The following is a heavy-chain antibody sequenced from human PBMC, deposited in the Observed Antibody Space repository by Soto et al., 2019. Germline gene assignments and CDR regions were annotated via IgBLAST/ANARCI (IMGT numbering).Heavy chain of an antibody. CDR3: ARDGVMGGDTSYYFDY. J-gene: IGHJ4*02. V-gene: IGHV3-30-3*01. D-gene: IGHD2-21*02. CDR1: GFTFSSYA. CDR2: ISYDGSNK. Sequence: QVQLVESGGGVVQPGRSLRLSCAASGFTFSSYAMHWVRQAPGKGLEWVAVISYDGSNKYYADSVKGRFTISRDNSKNTLYLQMNSLRAEDTAVYYCARDGVMGGDTSYYFDYWGQGTLVTVSS.